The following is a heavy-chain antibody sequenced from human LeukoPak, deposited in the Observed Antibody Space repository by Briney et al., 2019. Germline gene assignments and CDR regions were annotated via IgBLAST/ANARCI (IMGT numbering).Heavy chain of an antibody. CDR1: GFTFSSYA. V-gene: IGHV3-23*01. Sequence: PGGSLRLSCAASGFTFSSYAMSWVRQAPGKGLEWVSAISGSGGSTYYADSVKGRFTISRDNSKNTLYLPMNSPRAEDTAVYYCAKDLYPAAAGTPVLYYFDYWGQGTLVTVSS. D-gene: IGHD6-13*01. CDR2: ISGSGGST. J-gene: IGHJ4*02. CDR3: AKDLYPAAAGTPVLYYFDY.